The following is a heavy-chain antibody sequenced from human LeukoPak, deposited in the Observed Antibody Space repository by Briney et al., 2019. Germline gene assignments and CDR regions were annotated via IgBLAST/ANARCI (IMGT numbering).Heavy chain of an antibody. CDR1: GGSISSSSYY. CDR2: IYYSGST. V-gene: IGHV4-39*07. Sequence: PSETLSLTCTVSGGSISSSSYYWGWIRQPPGKGLEWIGSIYYSGSTYYNPSLKSRVTISVDTSKNQFSLKLSSVTAADTAVYYCAREGHGGYNLGYWGQGTLVTVSS. CDR3: AREGHGGYNLGY. J-gene: IGHJ4*02. D-gene: IGHD5-24*01.